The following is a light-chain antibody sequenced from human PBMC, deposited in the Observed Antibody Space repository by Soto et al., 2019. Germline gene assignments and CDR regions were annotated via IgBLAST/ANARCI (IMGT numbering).Light chain of an antibody. CDR3: QKYNSAPWT. CDR1: QGISSY. Sequence: DIQMTQSPSSLSASVGDRVTITCRASQGISSYLAWYQQKPGKVPKLLIYAASTLQSGVPSRFTGSGSGTDFTLTISSLQPEDVATYYCQKYNSAPWTFGQGTKVEI. V-gene: IGKV1-27*01. CDR2: AAS. J-gene: IGKJ1*01.